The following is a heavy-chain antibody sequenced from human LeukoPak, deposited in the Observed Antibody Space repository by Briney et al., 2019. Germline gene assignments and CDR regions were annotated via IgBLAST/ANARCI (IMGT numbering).Heavy chain of an antibody. D-gene: IGHD6-19*01. CDR2: IKQDGSEK. CDR3: ARLSGSAVAGSFDY. Sequence: PRGSLRLSCAASGFTFSSYWMSWVRQAPGKGLEWVANIKQDGSEKYYVDSVKGRFTISRDNAKNSLYLQMNSLRAEDTAVYYCARLSGSAVAGSFDYWGQGTLVTVSS. J-gene: IGHJ4*02. CDR1: GFTFSSYW. V-gene: IGHV3-7*03.